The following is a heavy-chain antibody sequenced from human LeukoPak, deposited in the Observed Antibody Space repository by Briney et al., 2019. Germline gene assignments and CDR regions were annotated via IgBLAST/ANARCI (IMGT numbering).Heavy chain of an antibody. CDR1: GFTFSNYA. D-gene: IGHD6-25*01. V-gene: IGHV3-23*01. J-gene: IGHJ4*02. CDR2: ISGSGGTT. CDR3: AKGRLDY. Sequence: GGSLRLSCAASGFTFSNYAMSWVRQAPGKGLEWVSAISGSGGTTYYADSVRGRFSISRDDSDNTLFLQMNSLRAEDTAVYYCAKGRLDYWGQGTLVTVSS.